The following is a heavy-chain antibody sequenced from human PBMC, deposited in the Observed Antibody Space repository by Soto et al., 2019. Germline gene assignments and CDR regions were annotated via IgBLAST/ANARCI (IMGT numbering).Heavy chain of an antibody. D-gene: IGHD5-12*01. V-gene: IGHV4-39*01. CDR1: DDSINSDKYY. CDR3: ARLEGLATISYYFDF. CDR2: IYYRGTA. Sequence: SETLSLTCSVSDDSINSDKYYWGWIRQPPGKGLEWIGSIYYRGTAYYNPSLQTRVTIPLDKSKSQFSLKLNSVTAADSAVYFCARLEGLATISYYFDFWGPGALVTVSS. J-gene: IGHJ4*02.